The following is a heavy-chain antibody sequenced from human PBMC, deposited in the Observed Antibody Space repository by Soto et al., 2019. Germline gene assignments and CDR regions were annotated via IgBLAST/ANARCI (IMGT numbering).Heavy chain of an antibody. CDR2: IIPIFCTA. V-gene: IGHV1-69*13. J-gene: IGHJ6*02. CDR1: GGAFSSYA. D-gene: IGHD3-16*02. CDR3: ARNLHMITFGGVIVWSYYYYHGMGV. Sequence: GASLKLRYEACGGAFSSYAISWVRQATGKGLEWMGGIIPIFCTANYAQKFQGRVTITADESTSTAYMALSSLRSEDTAVYYCARNLHMITFGGVIVWSYYYYHGMGVWAQGPTVSVSS.